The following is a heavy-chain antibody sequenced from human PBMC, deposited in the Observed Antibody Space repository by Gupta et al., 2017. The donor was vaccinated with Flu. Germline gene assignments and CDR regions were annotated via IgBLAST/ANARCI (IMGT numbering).Heavy chain of an antibody. CDR3: AREDCSSTSGYAGYGLDV. V-gene: IGHV3-7*01. CDR2: IKQEGSEK. D-gene: IGHD2-2*01. J-gene: IGHJ6*02. Sequence: GKGMEWVANIKQEGSEKYYVESVKGRFTISRDNAKNSLFLQMNSLRAEDTDVYYCAREDCSSTSGYAGYGLDVWGQGTTVTVSS.